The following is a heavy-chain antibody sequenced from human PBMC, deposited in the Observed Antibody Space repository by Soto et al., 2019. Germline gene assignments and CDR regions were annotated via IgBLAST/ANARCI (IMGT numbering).Heavy chain of an antibody. Sequence: SETLSLTCPVSGGSISSGGYSWSWIRQPPGKGLEWIGYIYHSGSTYYNPSLKSRVTISVDRSKNQFSLKLSSVTAADAAVYYCARVPDRWGQGTLVTVSS. CDR2: IYHSGST. CDR3: ARVPDR. V-gene: IGHV4-30-2*01. CDR1: GGSISSGGYS. D-gene: IGHD2-2*01. J-gene: IGHJ5*02.